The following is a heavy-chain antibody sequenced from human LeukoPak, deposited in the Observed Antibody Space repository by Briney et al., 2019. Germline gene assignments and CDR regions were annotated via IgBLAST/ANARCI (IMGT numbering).Heavy chain of an antibody. Sequence: PSETLSLTCTVSGGSISSYYWSWIRQPPGKGLEWIGYIYYSGSTNYNPSLKSRVTISVDTSKNQFSLKLSSVTAADTAVYYCARVRYRQWDSPLMVYFDYWGQGTLVTVSS. D-gene: IGHD1-26*01. CDR2: IYYSGST. J-gene: IGHJ4*02. CDR1: GGSISSYY. V-gene: IGHV4-59*01. CDR3: ARVRYRQWDSPLMVYFDY.